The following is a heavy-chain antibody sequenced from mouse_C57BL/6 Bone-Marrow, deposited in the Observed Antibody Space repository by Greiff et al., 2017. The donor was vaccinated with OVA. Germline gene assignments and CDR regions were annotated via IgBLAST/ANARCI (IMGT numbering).Heavy chain of an antibody. CDR3: TGGSSYEWYFDV. J-gene: IGHJ1*03. CDR2: IRLKSDNYAT. Sequence: EVQLVESGGGLVQPGGSMKLSCVASGFTFSNYWMNWVRQSPEKGLEWVAQIRLKSDNYATHDTLYVKGRFTISRDDSKSSVYLKMNNIRTEDTGMYYCTGGSSYEWYFDVWGTGTTVTVSS. CDR1: GFTFSNYW. V-gene: IGHV6-3*01. D-gene: IGHD1-1*01.